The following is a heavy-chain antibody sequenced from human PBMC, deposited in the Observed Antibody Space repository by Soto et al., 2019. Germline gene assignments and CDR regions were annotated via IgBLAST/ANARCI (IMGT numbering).Heavy chain of an antibody. J-gene: IGHJ3*02. D-gene: IGHD3-10*01. V-gene: IGHV4-59*01. CDR1: GGSISSYY. CDR2: IYYSGST. Sequence: PSETLSLTFTVSGGSISSYYWSWIRQPPGKGLEWIGYIYYSGSTNYNPSLKSRVTISVDTSKNQFSLKLSSVTAADTAVYYCASIIMVRGALDAFYIWGQGTMVTVSS. CDR3: ASIIMVRGALDAFYI.